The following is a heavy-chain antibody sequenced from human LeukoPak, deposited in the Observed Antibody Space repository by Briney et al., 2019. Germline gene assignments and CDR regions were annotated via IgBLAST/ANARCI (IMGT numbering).Heavy chain of an antibody. CDR2: ISYTGDT. CDR1: GGSFSGYS. V-gene: IGHV4-34*01. J-gene: IGHJ4*02. CDR3: ARVQGQFLESLFDFHSDY. D-gene: IGHD3-3*01. Sequence: PSETLSLTCGVFGGSFSGYSWNWIRQAPGKGLEWIGDISYTGDTNYSPSLKSRVAISMDTSKNQFSLELTSVTAADTAIYYCARVQGQFLESLFDFHSDYWGQGTPVTVSS.